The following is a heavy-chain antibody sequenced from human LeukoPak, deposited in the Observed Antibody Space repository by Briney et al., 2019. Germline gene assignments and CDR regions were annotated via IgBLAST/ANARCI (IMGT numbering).Heavy chain of an antibody. V-gene: IGHV4-30-2*01. CDR1: GGSISSGGYS. CDR3: ARYDSSGYYGYYFDY. Sequence: SETLSLTCAVSGGSISSGGYSWSWIRQPPGKGLEWIGYIYHSGSTYYNPSLKSRVTISVDRSKNQFSLKLSSVTAADTAAYYCARYDSSGYYGYYFDYWGQGTLVTVSS. J-gene: IGHJ4*02. D-gene: IGHD3-22*01. CDR2: IYHSGST.